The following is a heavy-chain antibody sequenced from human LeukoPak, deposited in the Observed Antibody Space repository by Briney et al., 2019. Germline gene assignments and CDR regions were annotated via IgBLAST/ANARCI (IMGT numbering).Heavy chain of an antibody. D-gene: IGHD3-22*01. CDR2: INPSDGST. CDR1: GYTFTDYY. V-gene: IGHV1-46*01. Sequence: GASVRVSCKASGYTFTDYYMHWVRQATGQGLEWMGIINPSDGSTNYAQKFQGRVTMTRDTSTSTVYMEVSSLRSEDTAVYYCARSPGNYYDSSGNFDYWGQGTLVTVSS. J-gene: IGHJ4*02. CDR3: ARSPGNYYDSSGNFDY.